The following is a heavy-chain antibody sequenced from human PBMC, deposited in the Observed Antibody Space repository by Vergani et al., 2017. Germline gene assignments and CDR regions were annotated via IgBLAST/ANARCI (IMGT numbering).Heavy chain of an antibody. CDR2: IYYDGSKQ. D-gene: IGHD2-21*01. V-gene: IGHV3-33*08. J-gene: IGHJ6*03. Sequence: VQLVESGGGLVKPGGSLRLSCASSGFTFSSYSMNWVRQAPGKGLAWVAIIYYDGSKQYYADSVKGRFTISSDNSRNTLDLLMSSLRAEDTAIYYCVREGSYCGSTTCRNPSYVYYYHMDVWGEGTTVTVSS. CDR1: GFTFSSYS. CDR3: VREGSYCGSTTCRNPSYVYYYHMDV.